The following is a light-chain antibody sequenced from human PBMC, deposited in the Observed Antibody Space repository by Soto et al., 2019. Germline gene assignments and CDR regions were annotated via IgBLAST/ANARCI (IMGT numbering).Light chain of an antibody. CDR3: QQYGSSPPVT. CDR1: QSVSSGY. J-gene: IGKJ3*01. V-gene: IGKV3-20*01. CDR2: ETS. Sequence: EIVLTQSPGTLSLSPGERATLSCRASQSVSSGYLAWYQQKPGQPPRVLIYETSSRATGIPARFSGSGSGTDFTITISSLEPADFAVYYCQQYGSSPPVTFGPGTRVDIK.